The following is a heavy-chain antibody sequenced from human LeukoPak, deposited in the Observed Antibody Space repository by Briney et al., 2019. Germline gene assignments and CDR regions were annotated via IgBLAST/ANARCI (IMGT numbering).Heavy chain of an antibody. J-gene: IGHJ3*02. V-gene: IGHV1-58*02. CDR2: IVVGSGNT. Sequence: SVKVSCKASGFTFTSSAMQWVRQARGQRLEWIGWIVVGSGNTNYAQKFQERVTITRDMSTSTAYMELSSLRSEDTAVYYCAAAVDYSDYTFDIWGQGTMVTVSS. CDR1: GFTFTSSA. CDR3: AAAVDYSDYTFDI. D-gene: IGHD4-11*01.